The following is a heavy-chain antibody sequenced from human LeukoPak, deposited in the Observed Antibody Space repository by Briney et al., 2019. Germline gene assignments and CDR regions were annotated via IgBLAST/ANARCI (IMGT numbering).Heavy chain of an antibody. J-gene: IGHJ4*02. CDR2: ISGSGGST. Sequence: GGSLRLSCAASGFTFSSYAMSWVRQAPGKGLEWVSAISGSGGSTYYADSVKGRFTISRDNSKNPLYLQMNSLRAEDTAVYYCARGGLNYDFWSGYSHYFDYWGQGTLVTVSS. V-gene: IGHV3-23*01. CDR1: GFTFSSYA. CDR3: ARGGLNYDFWSGYSHYFDY. D-gene: IGHD3-3*01.